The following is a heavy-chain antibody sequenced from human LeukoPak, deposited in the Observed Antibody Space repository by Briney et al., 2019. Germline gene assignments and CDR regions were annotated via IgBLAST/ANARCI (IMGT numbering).Heavy chain of an antibody. CDR1: GGSISSYY. J-gene: IGHJ4*02. CDR2: IYYSGST. D-gene: IGHD3-16*02. Sequence: SETLSLTCTVSGGSISSYYWSWIRQPPGKGLDWIGYIYYSGSTNYNPSLKSRVTISVDTSKNQFSLKLSSVTAADTAVYYCARLDYVWGSYRWGGFDYWGQGTLVTVSS. V-gene: IGHV4-59*08. CDR3: ARLDYVWGSYRWGGFDY.